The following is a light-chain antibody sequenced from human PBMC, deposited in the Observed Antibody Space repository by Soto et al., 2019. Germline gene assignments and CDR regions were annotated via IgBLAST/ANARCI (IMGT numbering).Light chain of an antibody. V-gene: IGKV1-33*01. CDR3: QQTRSYPST. Sequence: DIQRSQSPSYRVASVGGRVTSTCQASQDINNNLIWHQQKPGNAPKLLIYDASDLETGVPSRFSGSGSGTGFNLTISSLQAEDFATYYCQQTRSYPSTFGGGTKVDIK. CDR1: QDINNN. J-gene: IGKJ4*01. CDR2: DAS.